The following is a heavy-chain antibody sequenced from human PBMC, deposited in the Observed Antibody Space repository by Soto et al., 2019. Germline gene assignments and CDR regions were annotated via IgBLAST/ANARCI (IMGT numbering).Heavy chain of an antibody. J-gene: IGHJ6*02. CDR3: ARIGEIRQLWFLRRGMDV. V-gene: IGHV1-3*01. CDR1: GYTFSSSA. CDR2: INVGTDKT. D-gene: IGHD5-18*01. Sequence: ASVKVSCKASGYTFSSSAMHWVRQAPGQSLEWMGWINVGTDKTEYSRRLQGRVTITKDTSASTAYMELSGLTSEDTAVYYCARIGEIRQLWFLRRGMDVWGQGTTVTVSS.